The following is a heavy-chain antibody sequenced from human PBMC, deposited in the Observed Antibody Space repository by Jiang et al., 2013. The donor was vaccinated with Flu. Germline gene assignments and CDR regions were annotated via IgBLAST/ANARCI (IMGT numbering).Heavy chain of an antibody. CDR1: GGSISSSSYY. J-gene: IGHJ2*01. D-gene: IGHD3-10*01. CDR2: IYYSGST. CDR3: ARLVAIGEDPGYFDL. Sequence: GSGLVKPSETLSLTCTVSGGSISSSSYYWGWIRQPPGKGLEWIGSIYYSGSTYYNPSLKSRVTISVDTSKNQFSLKLSSVTAADTAVYYCARLVAIGEDPGYFDLWGRGTLVTVSS. V-gene: IGHV4-39*01.